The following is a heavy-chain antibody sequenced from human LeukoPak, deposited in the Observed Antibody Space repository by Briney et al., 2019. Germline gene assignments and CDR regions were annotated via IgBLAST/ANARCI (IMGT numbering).Heavy chain of an antibody. CDR2: IYYGGST. J-gene: IGHJ4*02. Sequence: SETLSLTCTVSGGSISSYYWSWIRQPPGKGLEWIGYIYYGGSTSYNPSLKSRVTISVDTSKNQLSLKLSSVTAADTAVYYCARVIYGSGSFHNRGYFDYWGQGTLVTVSS. CDR3: ARVIYGSGSFHNRGYFDY. CDR1: GGSISSYY. V-gene: IGHV4-59*01. D-gene: IGHD3-10*01.